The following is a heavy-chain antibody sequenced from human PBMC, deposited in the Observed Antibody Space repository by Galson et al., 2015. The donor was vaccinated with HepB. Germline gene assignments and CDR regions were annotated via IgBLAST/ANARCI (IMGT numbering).Heavy chain of an antibody. D-gene: IGHD3-10*01. J-gene: IGHJ6*02. Sequence: SLRLSCAASGFTFSSYGMHWVRQAPGKGLEWVAVIWYDGSNKYYADSVKGRFTISRDNSKNTLYLQMNSLRAEDTAVYYCARDGPTMVRGVLYGMDVWGQGTTVTVSS. V-gene: IGHV3-33*01. CDR3: ARDGPTMVRGVLYGMDV. CDR1: GFTFSSYG. CDR2: IWYDGSNK.